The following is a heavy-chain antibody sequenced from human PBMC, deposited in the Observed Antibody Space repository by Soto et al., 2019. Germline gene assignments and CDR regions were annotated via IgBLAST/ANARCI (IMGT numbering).Heavy chain of an antibody. Sequence: QVQLVASGGGLVKPGGSLRLSCAASGFTFSDYYMSWIRQAPGKGLEWVSYISSSSSYTNYADSMKGRFTISRDNAKNSLYLQMNSLRAEDTAVYYCAGEIDGAIGDYWGQGTLVTVSS. V-gene: IGHV3-11*06. D-gene: IGHD4-17*01. CDR2: ISSSSSYT. J-gene: IGHJ4*02. CDR1: GFTFSDYY. CDR3: AGEIDGAIGDY.